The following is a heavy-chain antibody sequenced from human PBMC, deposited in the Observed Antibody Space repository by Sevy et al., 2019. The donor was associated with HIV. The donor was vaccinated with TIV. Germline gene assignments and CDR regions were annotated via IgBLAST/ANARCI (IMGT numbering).Heavy chain of an antibody. J-gene: IGHJ6*02. CDR1: GFMFSSYS. CDR2: ISSDSNYI. Sequence: GGSLRLSCAASGFMFSSYSMNWVRQAPGKGLEWVSSISSDSNYIYYADSVKGRFTISRDNAKNSLYLQMKSLRAEDTAVYYCAGPDATGGMDVWGQGSTVTVSS. V-gene: IGHV3-21*01. CDR3: AGPDATGGMDV.